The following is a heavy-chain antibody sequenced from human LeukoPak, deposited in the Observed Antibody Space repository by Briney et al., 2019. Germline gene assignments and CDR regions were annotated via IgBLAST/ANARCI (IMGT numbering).Heavy chain of an antibody. Sequence: SETLSLTCTDSGGSISSYYWSWIRQPAGKGLEWIGRIYTSGSTNYNPSLKSRVTMSVDTSKNQFSLKLSSVTAADTAVYYCARGVGSSWYGDAFDIWGQGTMVTVSS. D-gene: IGHD6-13*01. J-gene: IGHJ3*02. V-gene: IGHV4-4*07. CDR2: IYTSGST. CDR1: GGSISSYY. CDR3: ARGVGSSWYGDAFDI.